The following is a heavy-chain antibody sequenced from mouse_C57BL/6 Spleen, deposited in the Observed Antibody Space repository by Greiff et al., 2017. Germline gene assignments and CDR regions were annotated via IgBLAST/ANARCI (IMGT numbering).Heavy chain of an antibody. CDR1: GYTFTSYW. J-gene: IGHJ2*01. CDR2: IDPSDSYT. V-gene: IGHV1-69*01. CDR3: ARRTRDYGYFDY. Sequence: QVQLQQPGAELVMPGASVKLSCKASGYTFTSYWMHWVKQRPGQGLEWIGEIDPSDSYTNYNQKFKGKSTLTVDKSSSTAYMQLSSLTSEDSAVYYCARRTRDYGYFDYWGQGTTLTVSS. D-gene: IGHD2-4*01.